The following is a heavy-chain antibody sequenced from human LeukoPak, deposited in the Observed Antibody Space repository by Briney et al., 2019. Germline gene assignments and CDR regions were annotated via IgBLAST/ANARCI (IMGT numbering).Heavy chain of an antibody. CDR3: AREGRYCSGGSCYSEY. J-gene: IGHJ4*02. Sequence: ASVKVSCKASGYTFTGYYMHWVRQAPGQGLEWMGWISAYNGNTNYAQKLQGRVTMTTDTSTSTAYMELRSLRSDDTAVYYCAREGRYCSGGSCYSEYWGQGTLVTVSS. V-gene: IGHV1-18*04. CDR1: GYTFTGYY. CDR2: ISAYNGNT. D-gene: IGHD2-15*01.